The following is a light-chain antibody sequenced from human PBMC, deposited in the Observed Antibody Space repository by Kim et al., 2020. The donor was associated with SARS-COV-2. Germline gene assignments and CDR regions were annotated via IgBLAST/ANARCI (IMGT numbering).Light chain of an antibody. CDR1: SGHSSYA. CDR3: QTWGTGIVV. Sequence: ASVKLTRTLSSGHSSYAIAWHQQQPETGPRYLMKVNSDGSHSKGDGIPDRFSGSSSGAERFLTISRLQSEDEADYYCQTWGTGIVVFGGGTQLTVL. CDR2: VNSDGSH. V-gene: IGLV4-69*01. J-gene: IGLJ2*01.